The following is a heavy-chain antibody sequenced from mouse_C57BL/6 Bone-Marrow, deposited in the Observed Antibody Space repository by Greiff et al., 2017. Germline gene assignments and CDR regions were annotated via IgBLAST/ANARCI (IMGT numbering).Heavy chain of an antibody. CDR1: GYAFSSSW. Sequence: VQLQQSGPELVKPGASVKISCKASGYAFSSSWMNWVKQRPGKGLEWIGRIYPGAGDTNYNGKFKGKATLTADKSSSTAYMQLSGQTSEDSAVXFGARGDYYGSSYEAMDYWGQGTSVTVSS. J-gene: IGHJ4*01. CDR3: ARGDYYGSSYEAMDY. D-gene: IGHD1-1*01. CDR2: IYPGAGDT. V-gene: IGHV1-82*01.